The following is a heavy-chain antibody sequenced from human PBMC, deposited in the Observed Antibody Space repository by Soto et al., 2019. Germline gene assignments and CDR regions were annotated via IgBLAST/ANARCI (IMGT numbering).Heavy chain of an antibody. CDR3: ARGFTIFGVVINY. Sequence: GGSLRLSCADSGFTFSSYWMHWVRQAPGKGLVWVSRINSDGSSTSYADSVKGRLTISRDNAKNTLYLQMNSLRAEDPVVYYCARGFTIFGVVINYWGQGTLITVSS. D-gene: IGHD3-3*01. J-gene: IGHJ4*02. V-gene: IGHV3-74*01. CDR1: GFTFSSYW. CDR2: INSDGSST.